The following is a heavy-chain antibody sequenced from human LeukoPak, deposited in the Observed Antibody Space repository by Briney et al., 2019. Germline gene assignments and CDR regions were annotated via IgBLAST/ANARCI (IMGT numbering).Heavy chain of an antibody. D-gene: IGHD2-21*02. V-gene: IGHV3-64*01. CDR3: ARGPRAYCGGDCNYFDY. J-gene: IGHJ4*02. Sequence: GGSLRLSCAASGFTFSSYAMHWVRQAPGKGLEYVSAISSNGGSTYYANSVKGRFTISRDNSKNTLYLQMGSLRAEDMAVYYCARGPRAYCGGDCNYFDYWGQGTLVTVSS. CDR1: GFTFSSYA. CDR2: ISSNGGST.